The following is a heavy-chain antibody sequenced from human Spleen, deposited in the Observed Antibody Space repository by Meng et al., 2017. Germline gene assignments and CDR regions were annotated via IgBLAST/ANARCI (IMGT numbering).Heavy chain of an antibody. V-gene: IGHV3-30*03. J-gene: IGHJ4*02. Sequence: GESLKISCAASGFTFSNAWMTWVRQAPGKGLEWVAVISYDGSNKYYADSVKGRFTISRDNSKNTLYLQMNSLRAEDTAVYYCAREEDVVVPAAMGFDYWGQGTLVTVSS. D-gene: IGHD2-2*01. CDR2: ISYDGSNK. CDR3: AREEDVVVPAAMGFDY. CDR1: GFTFSNAW.